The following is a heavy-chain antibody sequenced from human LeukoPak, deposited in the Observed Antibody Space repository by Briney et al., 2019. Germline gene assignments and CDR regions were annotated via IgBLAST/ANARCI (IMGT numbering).Heavy chain of an antibody. Sequence: ASVKVSCTASGYTFTSYYMHWVRQAPGQGLEWMGIINPSGGSTSYAQKFQGRVTMTRDMSTSTVYMELSSLRSEDTAVYYCARGYYDFWSGYYSAFDIWGQGTMVTVSS. CDR1: GYTFTSYY. CDR2: INPSGGST. V-gene: IGHV1-46*01. J-gene: IGHJ3*02. CDR3: ARGYYDFWSGYYSAFDI. D-gene: IGHD3-3*01.